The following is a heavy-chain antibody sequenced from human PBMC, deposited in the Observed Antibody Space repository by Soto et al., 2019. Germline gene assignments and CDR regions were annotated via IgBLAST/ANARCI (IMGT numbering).Heavy chain of an antibody. J-gene: IGHJ3*02. V-gene: IGHV3-15*01. CDR3: TTGKTVTTLAFDI. D-gene: IGHD4-17*01. Sequence: EVQLVESGGGLLKPGGSLRLSCAASGFTFSNAWMSWVRQAPGKGLEWVGRIKSKTDGGTTDYAAPVKGRFTISRDDSKNTLYLQMNSLKTEDTAVYYCTTGKTVTTLAFDIWGQGTMVTVSS. CDR2: IKSKTDGGTT. CDR1: GFTFSNAW.